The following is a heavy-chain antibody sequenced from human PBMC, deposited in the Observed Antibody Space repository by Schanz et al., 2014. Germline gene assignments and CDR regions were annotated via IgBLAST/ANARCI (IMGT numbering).Heavy chain of an antibody. J-gene: IGHJ4*02. Sequence: QVPLVQSGAEVKKPGSSVKVSCKASGGTFSSFGINWVRQAPGQGLEWMGRIIPSLGLAKYEQKFQDKVTITADTSTTTAYMELSGLRAEDTAVYYCARDRLECGAECYSVEVFEIWGQGTLVIVSS. D-gene: IGHD2-21*01. CDR1: GGTFSSFG. CDR3: ARDRLECGAECYSVEVFEI. CDR2: IIPSLGLA. V-gene: IGHV1-69*04.